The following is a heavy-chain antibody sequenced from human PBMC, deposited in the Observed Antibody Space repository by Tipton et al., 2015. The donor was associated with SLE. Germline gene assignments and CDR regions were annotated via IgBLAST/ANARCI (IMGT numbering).Heavy chain of an antibody. CDR3: ARGGNYDFWSGYSYYFDS. CDR2: INHSGST. Sequence: TLSLTCAVYGGSFSGYYWTWIRQPPGKGLEWIGEINHSGSTNHNPSLKSRVTISVDTSKNQFSLKLSSVTAADTAVYYCARGGNYDFWSGYSYYFDSWGQGTLFTVSS. D-gene: IGHD3-3*01. J-gene: IGHJ4*02. V-gene: IGHV4-34*01. CDR1: GGSFSGYY.